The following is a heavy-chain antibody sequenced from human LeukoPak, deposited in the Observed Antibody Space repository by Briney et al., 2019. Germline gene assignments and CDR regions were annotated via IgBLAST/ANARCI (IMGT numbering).Heavy chain of an antibody. CDR2: INWNGGST. CDR1: GFTFDDYG. V-gene: IGHV3-20*04. J-gene: IGHJ4*02. D-gene: IGHD3-10*01. CDR3: VSMIRGVGY. Sequence: GGSLRLSCAASGFTFDDYGMSWVRQAPGKGLEWVSGINWNGGSTGYADSVKGRFTISRDNSKNSVYLQLNSLRPEDTAVYYCVSMIRGVGYWGQGTLVTVSS.